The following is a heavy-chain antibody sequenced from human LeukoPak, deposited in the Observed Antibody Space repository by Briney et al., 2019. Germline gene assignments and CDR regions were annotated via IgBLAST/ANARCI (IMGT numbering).Heavy chain of an antibody. CDR2: IRQDGSEK. D-gene: IGHD6-19*01. Sequence: GGSLRLSCAASGFTLSNYWMNWVRQAPGKGLEWLANIRQDGSEKYYVDSVKGRFTISRDNAENSLNLQMNSLRAEDTAVYYCARGMTVAANWFDAWGQGTLVTVSS. J-gene: IGHJ5*02. CDR3: ARGMTVAANWFDA. CDR1: GFTLSNYW. V-gene: IGHV3-7*05.